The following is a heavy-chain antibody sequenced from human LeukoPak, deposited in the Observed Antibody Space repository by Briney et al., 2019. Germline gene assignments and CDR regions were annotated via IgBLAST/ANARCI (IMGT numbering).Heavy chain of an antibody. Sequence: GGSLRLSCAASGFTFSSYGMHWVRQAPGKGLEWVAFIRYDGSNKYYADSVKGRFTISRDNSKNTLYLQMNSLRAEDTAVYYCARVYELREEDYYYYYMDVWGKGTTVTVSS. CDR1: GFTFSSYG. J-gene: IGHJ6*03. V-gene: IGHV3-30*02. D-gene: IGHD5/OR15-5a*01. CDR2: IRYDGSNK. CDR3: ARVYELREEDYYYYYMDV.